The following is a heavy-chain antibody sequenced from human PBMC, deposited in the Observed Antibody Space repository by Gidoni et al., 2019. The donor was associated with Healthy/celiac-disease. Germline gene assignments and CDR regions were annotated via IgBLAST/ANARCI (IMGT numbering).Heavy chain of an antibody. CDR2: INHSGST. D-gene: IGHD2-2*01. CDR3: ARGRDIVVVPADPYNWFDP. V-gene: IGHV4-34*01. CDR1: GGSFSGYY. J-gene: IGHJ5*02. Sequence: QVQLQQWGAGLLKPSETLSLTCAVNGGSFSGYYWSWIRQPPGKGLEWIGEINHSGSTNYNPSLKSRVTISVDTSKNQFSLKLSSVTAADTAVYYCARGRDIVVVPADPYNWFDPWGQGTLVTVSS.